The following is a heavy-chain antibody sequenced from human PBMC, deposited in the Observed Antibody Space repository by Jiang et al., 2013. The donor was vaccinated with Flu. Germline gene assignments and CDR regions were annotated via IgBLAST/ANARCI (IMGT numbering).Heavy chain of an antibody. J-gene: IGHJ6*02. V-gene: IGHV3-21*01. D-gene: IGHD3-16*01. Sequence: QLLESGGGLVTAGGSLRLSCEASDFTFNTYTMNWVRQAPGKGLEWVSSISITSKYIYYGASVKGRFTISRDNARNLLFLQMDSLRVEDTAVYYCAREKPDRTYVHSYGMDVWGQGTTVTVSS. CDR3: AREKPDRTYVHSYGMDV. CDR1: DFTFNTYT. CDR2: ISITSKYI.